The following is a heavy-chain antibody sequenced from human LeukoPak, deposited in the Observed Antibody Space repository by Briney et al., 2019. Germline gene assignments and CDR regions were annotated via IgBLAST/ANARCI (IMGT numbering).Heavy chain of an antibody. J-gene: IGHJ4*02. CDR1: GFTFSSYA. V-gene: IGHV3-30*18. Sequence: GGSLRLSCAASGFTFSSYAMHWVRQAPGKGLEWVAIISYDGTNKYYADSVKGRSTISRDNSKNTLYLQMNSLRAEDTAVYYCAKEITRPNRAVAGLNYWGQGTLVTVSS. CDR3: AKEITRPNRAVAGLNY. CDR2: ISYDGTNK. D-gene: IGHD6-19*01.